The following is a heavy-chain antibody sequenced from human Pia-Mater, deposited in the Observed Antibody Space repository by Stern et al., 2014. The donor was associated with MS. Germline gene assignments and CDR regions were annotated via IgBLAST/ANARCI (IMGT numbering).Heavy chain of an antibody. CDR1: GFTVSSYS. D-gene: IGHD4-23*01. CDR2: ISSGGSYI. V-gene: IGHV3-21*01. CDR3: ARGRGGNYRYYFDY. J-gene: IGHJ4*02. Sequence: VHLGESGGGLVKPGGALRLSCAASGFTVSSYSMNWVRQAPGKGLEWVASISSGGSYIYYADSLKGRFTISRDNAKNSLYLQMNSLRAEDTAVYYCARGRGGNYRYYFDYWGQGTLVTVSS.